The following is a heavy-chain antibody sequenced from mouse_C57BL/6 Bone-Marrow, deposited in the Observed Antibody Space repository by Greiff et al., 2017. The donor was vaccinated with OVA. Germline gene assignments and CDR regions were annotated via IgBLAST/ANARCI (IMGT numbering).Heavy chain of an antibody. J-gene: IGHJ1*03. CDR3: ARRGVCYGSTGYFDV. D-gene: IGHD1-1*01. Sequence: QVTLKESGPGILQSSQTLSLTCSFSGFSLSTSGMGVSWIRQPSGKGLEWLAHIYWDDDKRYNPSLKSRLTISKDTSRNQVFLKITSVDTADTATYYCARRGVCYGSTGYFDVWGTGTTVTVSS. CDR1: GFSLSTSGMG. V-gene: IGHV8-12*01. CDR2: IYWDDDK.